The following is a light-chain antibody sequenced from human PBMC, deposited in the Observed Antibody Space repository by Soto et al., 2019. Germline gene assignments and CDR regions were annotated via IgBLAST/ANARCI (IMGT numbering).Light chain of an antibody. CDR1: QDISNY. Sequence: DIQMTQSPSSLSASVGDRVTITCQATQDISNYLNWYQQKPGKAPKLLIYDAFKLQTGVPSRFNGSGFGTDFTLTISSLQPEDFATYYCQQSYSTPPITFGQGTRLEI. CDR3: QQSYSTPPIT. CDR2: DAF. V-gene: IGKV1-39*01. J-gene: IGKJ5*01.